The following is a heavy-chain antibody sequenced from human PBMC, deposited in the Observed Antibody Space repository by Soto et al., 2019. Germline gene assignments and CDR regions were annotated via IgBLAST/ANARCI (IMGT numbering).Heavy chain of an antibody. V-gene: IGHV3-23*01. D-gene: IGHD3-10*01. CDR1: GFTFSSYA. CDR2: ISGSGGST. Sequence: EVQLLESGGGLVQPGGSLRLSCAASGFTFSSYAMSWVRQAPGKGLEWVSAISGSGGSTYYADSVKGRFTISRDNSKNTLYLQMNSLRAEDTAVYYCAKDIIGSNYVGGYYFDYWGQGTLVTVSS. CDR3: AKDIIGSNYVGGYYFDY. J-gene: IGHJ4*02.